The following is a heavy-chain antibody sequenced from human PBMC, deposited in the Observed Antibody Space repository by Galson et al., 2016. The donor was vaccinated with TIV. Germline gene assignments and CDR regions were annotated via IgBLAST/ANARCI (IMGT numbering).Heavy chain of an antibody. CDR1: GFTFRSFG. Sequence: SLRLSCAESGFTFRSFGMHWVRQAPGEGLEWVALIWYDGGNKYYVDSVKGRFTISRDNSKNILYLQMNSLRPEDTAVYYCARGDFGYYRDFFHYWGQGTLVTVSS. V-gene: IGHV3-33*01. CDR3: ARGDFGYYRDFFHY. J-gene: IGHJ4*02. D-gene: IGHD4-17*01. CDR2: IWYDGGNK.